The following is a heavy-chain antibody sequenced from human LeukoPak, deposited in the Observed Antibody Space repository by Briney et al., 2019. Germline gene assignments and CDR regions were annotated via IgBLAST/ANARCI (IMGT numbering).Heavy chain of an antibody. CDR1: GYTFTASY. J-gene: IGHJ5*02. D-gene: IGHD3-3*01. Sequence: ASVKVSCKASGYTFTASYIHWVRQAPGQGLEWMGWINPNSGGTNYAQKFQGRVTMTRDTSITTAYMELSSLRSDDTAVYYCARQNYDFWSGYLNWFDPWGQGTLVTVSS. V-gene: IGHV1-2*02. CDR3: ARQNYDFWSGYLNWFDP. CDR2: INPNSGGT.